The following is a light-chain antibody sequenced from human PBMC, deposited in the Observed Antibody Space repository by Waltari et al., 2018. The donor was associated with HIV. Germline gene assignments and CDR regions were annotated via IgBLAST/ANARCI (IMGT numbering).Light chain of an antibody. CDR1: SSNIGNNY. Sequence: QSVLTQPPSVSAAPGQKVTISCSGSSSNIGNNYVSWYQQPPGTAPKLLISDKNKRPSEIPDRFSGSESGTSATLGITGLQTEDEADYDCGTWDSSLSAYVFGAGTKVTVL. CDR2: DKN. J-gene: IGLJ1*01. V-gene: IGLV1-51*01. CDR3: GTWDSSLSAYV.